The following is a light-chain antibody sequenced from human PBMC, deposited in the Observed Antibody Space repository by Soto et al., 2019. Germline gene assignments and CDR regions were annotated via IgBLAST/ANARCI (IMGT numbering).Light chain of an antibody. CDR3: QQRSNWPLT. J-gene: IGKJ4*01. CDR1: QSVSNTY. V-gene: IGKV3D-20*02. CDR2: GAS. Sequence: EIVLTQSPGTLSLSPGERATLSCRASQSVSNTYLVWYQHKPGQAPRLLISGASKRATGIPDRFSGSGSGTDFTLTISSLEPEDFAVYYCQQRSNWPLTFGGGTKVDIK.